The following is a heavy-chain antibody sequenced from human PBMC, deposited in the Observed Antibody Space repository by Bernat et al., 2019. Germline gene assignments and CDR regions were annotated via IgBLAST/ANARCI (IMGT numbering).Heavy chain of an antibody. D-gene: IGHD3-10*01. CDR3: ARDGSVGAYYTYGLDV. CDR2: ISSSGTYT. Sequence: QVQLVESGGGLVKPGGSLRRACAASGFTFSDYYMNWIRQAPGKGLEGVSDISSSGTYTSYADSVTGRFTISRDDAKNSLYLQMNSLTAEDTAVYYCARDGSVGAYYTYGLDVWGQGTTVAVSS. V-gene: IGHV3-11*05. J-gene: IGHJ6*02. CDR1: GFTFSDYY.